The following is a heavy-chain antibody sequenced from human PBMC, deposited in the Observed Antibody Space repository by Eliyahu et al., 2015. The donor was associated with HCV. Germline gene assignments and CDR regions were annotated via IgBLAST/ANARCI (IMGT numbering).Heavy chain of an antibody. D-gene: IGHD6-19*01. CDR3: ASGGGGIAVAGTGGWFDP. Sequence: QVQLQESGPGLVKPSETLSLTCTVPGGSIXTYYWXWIRQPPGKGLAWMGXIHHXXCTNYNPSLKSRVTISVDTSKNQFSLNLTSVTAADTAVYYCASGGGGIAVAGTGGWFDPWGQGTLVTVSS. CDR1: GGSIXTYY. J-gene: IGHJ5*02. CDR2: IHHXXCT. V-gene: IGHV4-59*01.